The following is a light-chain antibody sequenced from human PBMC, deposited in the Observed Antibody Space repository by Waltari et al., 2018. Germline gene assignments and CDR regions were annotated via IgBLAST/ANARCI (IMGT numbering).Light chain of an antibody. CDR1: TSNTGSNR. CDR3: AAWDDSLNGVI. Sequence: SVLTQPPSASGTPGQGVTISCSGSTSNTGSNRINCYQQLPGTAPRLLIYSNTQRPSGVPDRFSGSKSGTSASLAISGLQSEDEADYYCAAWDDSLNGVIFGGGTKLTVL. V-gene: IGLV1-44*01. CDR2: SNT. J-gene: IGLJ2*01.